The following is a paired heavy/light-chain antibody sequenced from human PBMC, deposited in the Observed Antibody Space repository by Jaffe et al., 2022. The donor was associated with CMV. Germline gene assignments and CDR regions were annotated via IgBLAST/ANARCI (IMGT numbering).Heavy chain of an antibody. CDR2: VSYSGTT. V-gene: IGHV4-39*01. Sequence: QLQLQESGPGLVKPSETLSLTCTVSGGSIDSFSYYWGWIRQPPGKGLEWIESVSYSGTTYYNPSFKRRVSISADTSKSQFSLKLTSVTAADTAVYYCARHGSYDSGGFYSFDYWGQGTLVTVSS. J-gene: IGHJ4*02. CDR3: ARHGSYDSGGFYSFDY. D-gene: IGHD3-22*01. CDR1: GGSIDSFSYY.
Light chain of an antibody. CDR2: DVS. CDR3: CSDAGRSTLI. CDR1: SSDVGSDNL. V-gene: IGLV2-23*02. J-gene: IGLJ2*01. Sequence: QSALTQPASVSGSPGQSITVSCTGTSSDVGSDNLVSWYQQHPGKAPKLMIYDVSKRPSGVSNRFSGSKSGNTASLTISGLQAEDEADYYCCSDAGRSTLIFGGGTKLTVL.